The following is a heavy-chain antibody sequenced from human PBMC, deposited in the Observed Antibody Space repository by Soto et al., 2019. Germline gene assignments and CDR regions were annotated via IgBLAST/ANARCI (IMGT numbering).Heavy chain of an antibody. D-gene: IGHD3-22*01. J-gene: IGHJ3*02. CDR1: GFTFTSSA. CDR3: AADRLLRDAFDI. CDR2: IVVGSGNT. V-gene: IGHV1-58*02. Sequence: EASVKVSCKASGFTFTSSAMQWVRQARGQRLEWIGWIVVGSGNTNYAQKFQERVTITRDMSTSTAYMELSSLRSEDTAVYYCAADRLLRDAFDIWGQGTMVTVSS.